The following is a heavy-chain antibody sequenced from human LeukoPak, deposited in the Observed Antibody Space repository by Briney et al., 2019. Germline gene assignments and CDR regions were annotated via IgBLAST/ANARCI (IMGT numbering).Heavy chain of an antibody. J-gene: IGHJ4*02. Sequence: PGGSLRLSCAASGFTFSNYAVSWIRQAPGKGLEWVSVISGGGGSKYYADSVKGRFTISRDYSRDTLYLQKDSLRAEDTAVYYCAKADTSMVRRYYFDYWGQGTLVTVSS. D-gene: IGHD5-18*01. CDR2: ISGGGGSK. CDR3: AKADTSMVRRYYFDY. V-gene: IGHV3-23*01. CDR1: GFTFSNYA.